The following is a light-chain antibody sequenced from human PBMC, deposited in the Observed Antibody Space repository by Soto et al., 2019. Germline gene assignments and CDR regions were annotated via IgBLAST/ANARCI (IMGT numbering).Light chain of an antibody. CDR3: QHYDSLPIT. V-gene: IGKV3-20*01. J-gene: IGKJ5*01. Sequence: DIQMTQSPSTLSASIGDRVTLTCRASQSLTGRLAWYQQKPGKPPRLLIYGASSRATGIPDRFSGSGSGTDFTLTISRLEPEDFAVFYCQHYDSLPITFGQGTRLEIK. CDR1: QSLTGR. CDR2: GAS.